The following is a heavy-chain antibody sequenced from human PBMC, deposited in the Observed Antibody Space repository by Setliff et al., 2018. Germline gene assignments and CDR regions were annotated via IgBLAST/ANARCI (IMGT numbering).Heavy chain of an antibody. Sequence: ASVKVSCKASGGTFRTDGVNWVRQAPGQGLEWRGWINPISGGANYAQKFQGRVTLTRDTSISTGYMELNSLRSDDTAVYYCSRLVRYCTTTTCQTLSGGEHWGPGTVVTVSS. CDR3: SRLVRYCTTTTCQTLSGGEH. V-gene: IGHV1-2*02. CDR1: GGTFRTDG. CDR2: INPISGGA. D-gene: IGHD2-8*01. J-gene: IGHJ1*01.